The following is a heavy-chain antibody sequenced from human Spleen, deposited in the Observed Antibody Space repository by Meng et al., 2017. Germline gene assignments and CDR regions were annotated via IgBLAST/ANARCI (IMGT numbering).Heavy chain of an antibody. J-gene: IGHJ4*02. CDR2: ISYSGTT. Sequence: GSLRLSCTVSGGSISSISSSTFYWGWIRQPPGKGLEWIGSISYSGTTYYNPSLKSRVTISVDTSKSQFSLKLSSVTAADTAVYYCARRNTYYAGSGYYYAYFDYWGQATLVTVSS. CDR3: ARRNTYYAGSGYYYAYFDY. CDR1: GGSISSISSSTFY. D-gene: IGHD3-22*01. V-gene: IGHV4-39*07.